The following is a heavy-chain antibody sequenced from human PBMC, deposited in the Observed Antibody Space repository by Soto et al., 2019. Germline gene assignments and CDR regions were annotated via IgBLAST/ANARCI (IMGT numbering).Heavy chain of an antibody. CDR3: ARGGHGVVVTAASDY. CDR2: VNPSGGPT. Sequence: QVQLMQSGAEVKKPGASVKVSCKASGDTFSDYYIHWVRQAPGQGLEWMGTVNPSGGPTTYSQHSPDTGTMTRATSTRTLPMAPITLTPEDTAVYYCARGGHGVVVTAASDYWRQGTLGTVAS. V-gene: IGHV1-46*01. D-gene: IGHD2-21*02. CDR1: GDTFSDYY. J-gene: IGHJ4*02.